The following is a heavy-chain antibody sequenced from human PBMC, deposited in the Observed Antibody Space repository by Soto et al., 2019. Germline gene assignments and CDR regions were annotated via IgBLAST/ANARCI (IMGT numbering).Heavy chain of an antibody. D-gene: IGHD6-19*01. Sequence: EVQLLESGGGLVQPGGSLRLSCAASGFTFSSYAMSWVRQAPGKELEWVSAISGSGGSTYYADSVKGRFTISRDNSKNTLYLQMNSLRAEDTAVYYCAKDSGRSGWFNWFDPWGQGTLVTVSS. CDR2: ISGSGGST. J-gene: IGHJ5*02. CDR3: AKDSGRSGWFNWFDP. V-gene: IGHV3-23*01. CDR1: GFTFSSYA.